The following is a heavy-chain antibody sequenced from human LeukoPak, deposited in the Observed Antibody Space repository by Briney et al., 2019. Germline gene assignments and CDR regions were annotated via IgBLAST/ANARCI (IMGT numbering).Heavy chain of an antibody. CDR3: ARAKWRFGIRFDY. D-gene: IGHD3-10*01. J-gene: IGHJ4*02. CDR1: GFTVSNSY. CDR2: IYSGGST. Sequence: PGGSLGLSCAASGFTVSNSYMGWVRQAPGKGLEWVSVIYSGGSTYYADSVKGRFTISRDNSKNTLYIQMNSLRAEDTAVYYCARAKWRFGIRFDYWGQGTLVSVSS. V-gene: IGHV3-53*01.